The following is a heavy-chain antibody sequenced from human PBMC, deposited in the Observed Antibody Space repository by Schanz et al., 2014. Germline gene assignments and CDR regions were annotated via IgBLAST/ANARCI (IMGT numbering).Heavy chain of an antibody. J-gene: IGHJ4*02. CDR3: ARYYETSYYPLYYCDY. D-gene: IGHD3-22*01. Sequence: EVQLVESGGGLVQPGGSLRLSCAASGFTVSINYMSWVRQAPGKGLEWVSAISGSGAGTYYADSVKGRFTFSRDNSKNTLYLQMNSLRAEDTAVYYCARYYETSYYPLYYCDYWGQGTLVTVSS. CDR1: GFTVSINY. V-gene: IGHV3-66*01. CDR2: SGSGAGT.